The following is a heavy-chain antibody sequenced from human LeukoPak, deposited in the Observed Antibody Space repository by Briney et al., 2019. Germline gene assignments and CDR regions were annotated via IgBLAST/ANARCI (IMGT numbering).Heavy chain of an antibody. CDR3: ARDTGDYDYVWGSYRPRVAYYYYMDV. CDR1: GFTFSSYS. V-gene: IGHV3-48*01. Sequence: GGSLRLSCAASGFTFSSYSMNWVRQAPGKGLEWVSYISSSSSTIYYADSVKGRFTISRDNAKNSLYLQMNSLRAEDTAVYYCARDTGDYDYVWGSYRPRVAYYYYMDVWGKGTTVTVSS. J-gene: IGHJ6*03. D-gene: IGHD3-16*02. CDR2: ISSSSSTI.